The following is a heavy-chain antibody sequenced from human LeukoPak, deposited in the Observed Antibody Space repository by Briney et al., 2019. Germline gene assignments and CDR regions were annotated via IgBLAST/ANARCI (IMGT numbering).Heavy chain of an antibody. J-gene: IGHJ4*02. V-gene: IGHV4-4*07. Sequence: PSETLSLTRTVSGGSISSYYWSWVRQPAGKGLEWIGRIYTSGSTNYNPSLKSRVTTSVDTSKNQFSLKLSSVTAADTAVYYCARDNWSSGWYSPHFDYWGQGTLVTVSS. CDR3: ARDNWSSGWYSPHFDY. D-gene: IGHD6-19*01. CDR1: GGSISSYY. CDR2: IYTSGST.